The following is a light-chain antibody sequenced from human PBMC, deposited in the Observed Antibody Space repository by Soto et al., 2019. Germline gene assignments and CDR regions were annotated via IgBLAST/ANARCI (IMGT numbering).Light chain of an antibody. V-gene: IGKV1-5*01. J-gene: IGKJ2*01. CDR3: QQYTSYSYP. CDR2: DAS. CDR1: QSISSW. Sequence: DIQMTQSPSTLSASVGDRVTITCRASQSISSWLAWYQQKPGKAPKLLIYDASSLESGVPSRFSGSGAGTEFTITISSLQPDDFATYYCQQYTSYSYPFGQGTKLEIK.